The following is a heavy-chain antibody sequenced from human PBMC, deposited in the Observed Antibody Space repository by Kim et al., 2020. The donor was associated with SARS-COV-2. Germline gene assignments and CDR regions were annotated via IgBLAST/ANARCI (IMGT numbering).Heavy chain of an antibody. J-gene: IGHJ4*02. Sequence: GGSLRLSCAASGFTFSSYWMHWVRQAPGKGLVWVSRINSDGSSTSYADSVKGRFTISRDNAKNTLYLQMNSLRAEDTAVYYCARGPRITMVRGVTLGGDYWGQGTLVTVSS. CDR1: GFTFSSYW. CDR2: INSDGSST. CDR3: ARGPRITMVRGVTLGGDY. V-gene: IGHV3-74*01. D-gene: IGHD3-10*01.